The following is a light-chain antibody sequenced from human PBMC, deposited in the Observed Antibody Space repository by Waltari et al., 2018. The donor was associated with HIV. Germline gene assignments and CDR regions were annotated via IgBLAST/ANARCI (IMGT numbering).Light chain of an antibody. Sequence: SYELTQSPPVSVALGQTARITCGGINIDSKNVHWYQRKPGQATVLVIYQDSSRPSGLPERFSGSNSGNTATLSINSAQAGDEADYYCQVWDNNSGIFGGGTKLTVL. CDR3: QVWDNNSGI. CDR2: QDS. J-gene: IGLJ2*01. CDR1: NIDSKN. V-gene: IGLV3-9*01.